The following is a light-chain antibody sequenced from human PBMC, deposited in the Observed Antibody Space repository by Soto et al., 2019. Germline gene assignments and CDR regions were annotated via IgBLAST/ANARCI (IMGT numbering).Light chain of an antibody. CDR1: QSVSSY. CDR3: QHRSNWLA. J-gene: IGKJ4*01. Sequence: EIVLTQSPSTLSLSLWERATLSCSAGQSVSSYLAWYQQKPGQATRLLIYDASNRATGIPARFSGSGSGTDFTLTITSLEPEDFAVYYCQHRSNWLAFGGGTKVDIK. CDR2: DAS. V-gene: IGKV3-11*01.